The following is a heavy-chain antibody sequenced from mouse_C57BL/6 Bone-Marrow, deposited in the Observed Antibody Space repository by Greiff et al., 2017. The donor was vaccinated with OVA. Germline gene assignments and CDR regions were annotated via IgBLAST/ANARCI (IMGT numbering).Heavy chain of an antibody. CDR3: ARRDDGYYYWYFDV. Sequence: EVKLVESGGGLVQPGGSLKLSCAASGFTFSDYYMYWVRQTPEKRLEWVAYISNGGGSTYYPDTVKGRFTISRDNAKNTLYLQMSRLKSEDTAMYYCARRDDGYYYWYFDVWGTGTTVTVAS. J-gene: IGHJ1*03. D-gene: IGHD2-3*01. V-gene: IGHV5-12*01. CDR1: GFTFSDYY. CDR2: ISNGGGST.